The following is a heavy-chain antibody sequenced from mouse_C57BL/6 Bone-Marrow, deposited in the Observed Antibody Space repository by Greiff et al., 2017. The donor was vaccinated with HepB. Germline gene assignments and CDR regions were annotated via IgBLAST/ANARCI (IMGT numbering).Heavy chain of an antibody. V-gene: IGHV1-64*01. D-gene: IGHD3-3*01. Sequence: VQLQQPGAELVKPGASVKLSCTASGYTFTSYWMHWVKQRPGQGLEWLGMIHPNSGSTNYNEKFKSKATLTVDKSSSTAYMQLSSLTSEDSAVYYCRDGTYFDVWGTGTTVTVSS. CDR3: RDGTYFDV. CDR1: GYTFTSYW. J-gene: IGHJ1*03. CDR2: IHPNSGST.